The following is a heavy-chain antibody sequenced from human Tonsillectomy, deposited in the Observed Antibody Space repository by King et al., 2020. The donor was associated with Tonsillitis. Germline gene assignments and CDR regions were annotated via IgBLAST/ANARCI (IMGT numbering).Heavy chain of an antibody. J-gene: IGHJ3*02. Sequence: QLVQSGAEVKKPGASVTVSCKVSGYTLTELSMHWVRQAPGKGLEWMGGFDPEDGETIYAQTFQGRVTMTEDTSTDTAYMELSSLRSEDTAVYYCATLGEPYCGGDCYSAFDIWGQGTMVTVSS. CDR2: FDPEDGET. V-gene: IGHV1-24*01. CDR3: ATLGEPYCGGDCYSAFDI. CDR1: GYTLTELS. D-gene: IGHD2-21*02.